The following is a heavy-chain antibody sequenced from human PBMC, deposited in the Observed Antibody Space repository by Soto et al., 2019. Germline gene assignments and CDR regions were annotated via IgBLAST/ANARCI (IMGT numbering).Heavy chain of an antibody. Sequence: QVQLVESGGGVVQPGRSLRLSCAASGFTFSSYGMHWVRQAPGKGLEWVAVISYDGSNKYYADSVKGRFTISRDNSKNTLYLKRNSLRAEDTVVYYCAKALRGPGRAYGMDVWGQGTTVTVSS. V-gene: IGHV3-30*18. J-gene: IGHJ6*02. CDR2: ISYDGSNK. CDR3: AKALRGPGRAYGMDV. D-gene: IGHD3-10*01. CDR1: GFTFSSYG.